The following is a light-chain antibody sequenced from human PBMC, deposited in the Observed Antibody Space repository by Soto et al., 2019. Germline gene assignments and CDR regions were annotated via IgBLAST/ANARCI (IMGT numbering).Light chain of an antibody. CDR1: QNISSY. CDR3: QQYNNWPFS. CDR2: DVS. J-gene: IGKJ5*01. Sequence: IVLTQSPATLSLSPGKRVTLSCRASQNISSYLIWYQQKPGQAPRLLIYDVSTRATGVPARFSGTGSETDFTLTISGLQSEDSAVYFCQQYNNWPFSFGQGTRLEIK. V-gene: IGKV3-15*01.